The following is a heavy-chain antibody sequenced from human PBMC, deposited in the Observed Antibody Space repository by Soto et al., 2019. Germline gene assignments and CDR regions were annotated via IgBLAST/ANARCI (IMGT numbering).Heavy chain of an antibody. J-gene: IGHJ4*02. D-gene: IGHD3-16*02. CDR2: IYYSGST. CDR1: GGSISSYY. Sequence: SETLSLTCTVSGGSISSYYWSWIRQPPGKGLEWIGYIYYSGSTNYNPSLKSRVTISVDTSKNQFSLKLSSVTAADTAVYYCARVKEVLYDYVWGSYRLFDYWGQGTLVTVSS. CDR3: ARVKEVLYDYVWGSYRLFDY. V-gene: IGHV4-59*01.